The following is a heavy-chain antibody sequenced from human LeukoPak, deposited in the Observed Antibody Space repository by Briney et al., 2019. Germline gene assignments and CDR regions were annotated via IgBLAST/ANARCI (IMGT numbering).Heavy chain of an antibody. J-gene: IGHJ4*02. CDR1: GFTFSSYE. Sequence: GGSLRLSCAASGFTFSSYEMNWVRQAPGKGLEWVSYISSSGSTIYYADSVKGRFTISRDNAKNSQYLQMNSLRAEDTAVYYCAREAQRSNYYDSSATAGNYWGQGTLVTVSS. V-gene: IGHV3-48*03. D-gene: IGHD3-22*01. CDR2: ISSSGSTI. CDR3: AREAQRSNYYDSSATAGNY.